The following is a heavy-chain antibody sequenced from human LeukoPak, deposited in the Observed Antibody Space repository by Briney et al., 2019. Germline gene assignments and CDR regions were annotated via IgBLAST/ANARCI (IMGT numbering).Heavy chain of an antibody. CDR1: GYTFTRHQ. J-gene: IGHJ6*02. CDR3: ARELTSGGMDV. D-gene: IGHD4-11*01. CDR2: ISPSGGTT. Sequence: ASVKVSCKASGYTFTRHQMYWVRQAPGQGLEWMGLISPSGGTTSYAQKFQGRVTMTTDTSTSTVYMELSGLRSEDTAVYYCARELTSGGMDVWGRGTTVTVSS. V-gene: IGHV1-46*01.